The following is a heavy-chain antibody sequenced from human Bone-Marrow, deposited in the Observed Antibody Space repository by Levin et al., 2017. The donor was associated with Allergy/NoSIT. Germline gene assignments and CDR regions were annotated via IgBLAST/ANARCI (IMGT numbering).Heavy chain of an antibody. V-gene: IGHV2-70*01. Sequence: SGPTLVKPTQTLTLTCTFSGFSLSPTGMCVSWIRQPPGKALEWLALIDWDTDKYFSPSLKTRLSISKDTSKNQVVLTMTNMDPVDTATYYCARHCNNWNYDGTFDYWGQGILVTVSS. CDR3: ARHCNNWNYDGTFDY. D-gene: IGHD1-7*01. J-gene: IGHJ4*02. CDR2: IDWDTDK. CDR1: GFSLSPTGMC.